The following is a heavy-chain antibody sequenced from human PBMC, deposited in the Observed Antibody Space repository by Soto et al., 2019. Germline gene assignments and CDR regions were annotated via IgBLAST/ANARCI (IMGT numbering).Heavy chain of an antibody. CDR3: AREVEYSSSSWFDP. CDR1: GGSISSSNW. D-gene: IGHD6-6*01. CDR2: IYHSGST. Sequence: PSETLSLTCAVSGGSISSSNWWSWVRQPPGKGLEWIGEIYHSGSTNYNPSLKSRVTISVDKSKNQFSLKLSSVTAADTAVYYCAREVEYSSSSWFDPWGQGTLVTVPS. V-gene: IGHV4-4*02. J-gene: IGHJ5*02.